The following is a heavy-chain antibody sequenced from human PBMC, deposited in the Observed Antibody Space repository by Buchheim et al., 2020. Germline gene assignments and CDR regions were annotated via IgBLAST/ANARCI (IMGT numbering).Heavy chain of an antibody. D-gene: IGHD3-10*01. Sequence: QVQLQQWGAGLLKPSETLSLTCAVYGGSFSGYYWSWIRQPPGKGLEWIGEINHSGSTNYNPSLKSRVTISVDTSKNQFSLKLTSVTAADTAVYYCAREKHTSGYYGSAFDYWGQGTL. CDR1: GGSFSGYY. J-gene: IGHJ4*02. V-gene: IGHV4-34*01. CDR3: AREKHTSGYYGSAFDY. CDR2: INHSGST.